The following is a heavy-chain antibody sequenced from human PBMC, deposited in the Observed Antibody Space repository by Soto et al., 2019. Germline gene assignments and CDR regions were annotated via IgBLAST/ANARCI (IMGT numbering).Heavy chain of an antibody. D-gene: IGHD3-16*01. V-gene: IGHV4-31*03. CDR3: ARSGGRGGVMPIDS. Sequence: PSETLCLTCTVSGGSISSAGYYWNWIRQHPGKGLEWIGYIYYNGNTKYNPSHKSRVSISADTSKNQLSLTLSSVTAADTAVYQCARSGGRGGVMPIDSWGQGTQVTVSS. CDR1: GGSISSAGYY. CDR2: IYYNGNT. J-gene: IGHJ4*02.